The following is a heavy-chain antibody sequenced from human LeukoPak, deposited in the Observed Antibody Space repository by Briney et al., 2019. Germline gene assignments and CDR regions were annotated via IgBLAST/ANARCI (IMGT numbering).Heavy chain of an antibody. J-gene: IGHJ5*02. CDR2: SDWDDDK. CDR1: GFSLSTGGMC. Sequence: SGPTETHPTRTLTLTCTFSGFSLSTGGMCVSWIRQPPEKDLEWLAHSDWDDDKYYSTSLKSRLTISQDTSKNQVVLTMTNMDPVDTATYYCARIRGSSSYIWFDPWGQGTVVTVFS. V-gene: IGHV2-70*01. D-gene: IGHD6-13*01. CDR3: ARIRGSSSYIWFDP.